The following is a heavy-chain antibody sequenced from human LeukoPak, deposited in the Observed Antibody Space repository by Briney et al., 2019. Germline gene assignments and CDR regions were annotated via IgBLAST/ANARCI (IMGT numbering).Heavy chain of an antibody. J-gene: IGHJ6*02. V-gene: IGHV3-53*01. CDR1: GFTVSSNY. CDR2: IYSGGST. CDR3: AKGSGSYPYYYGMDV. Sequence: PGGSLRLSCAASGFTVSSNYMTWVRQAPGKGLEWVSVIYSGGSTYYADSVKGRFTISRDNSKNTLYLQMNSLRVEDTAVYYCAKGSGSYPYYYGMDVWGQGTTVTVS. D-gene: IGHD1-26*01.